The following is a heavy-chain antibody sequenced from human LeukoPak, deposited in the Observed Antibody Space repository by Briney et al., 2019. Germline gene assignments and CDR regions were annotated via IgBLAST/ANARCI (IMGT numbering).Heavy chain of an antibody. D-gene: IGHD6-19*01. CDR1: GYTFPSYA. J-gene: IGHJ4*02. V-gene: IGHV1-3*01. CDR3: ARRDSSGWYVFDY. CDR2: INAGNGNT. Sequence: GASVKVSCKASGYTFPSYAMHWVSQASGQRLEWMGWINAGNGNTKYSQKFQGRVTITRDTSASTAYMELSSLRSEDTAVYYCARRDSSGWYVFDYWGQGTLVTVSS.